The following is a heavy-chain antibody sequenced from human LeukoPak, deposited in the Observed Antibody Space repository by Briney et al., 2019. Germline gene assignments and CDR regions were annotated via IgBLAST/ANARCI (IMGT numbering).Heavy chain of an antibody. CDR1: GYTFTGYY. Sequence: ASVKVSCKASGYTFTGYYMHWVRQAPGQGLEWMGWINPNSGNTGYAQKFQGRVTMTRNTSISTAYMELSSLRSEDTAVYYCARGLSDYYGSGAPGWFDPWGQGTLVTVSS. D-gene: IGHD3-10*01. J-gene: IGHJ5*02. CDR3: ARGLSDYYGSGAPGWFDP. V-gene: IGHV1-8*02. CDR2: INPNSGNT.